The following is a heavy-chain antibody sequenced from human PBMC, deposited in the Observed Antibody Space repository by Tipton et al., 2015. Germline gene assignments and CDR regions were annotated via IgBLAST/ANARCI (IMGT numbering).Heavy chain of an antibody. CDR2: IWYDGSDK. D-gene: IGHD2-15*01. Sequence: RSLRLSCAASGFTFSSFGMHWVRQAPGEGLEWVAAIWYDGSDKYYAESLKGRVTISRDNSKNTASLQMNSLRAEDTAVYYCARDPAGVRGNCDLWGQGTLVSVSS. CDR1: GFTFSSFG. J-gene: IGHJ4*02. V-gene: IGHV3-33*08. CDR3: ARDPAGVRGNCDL.